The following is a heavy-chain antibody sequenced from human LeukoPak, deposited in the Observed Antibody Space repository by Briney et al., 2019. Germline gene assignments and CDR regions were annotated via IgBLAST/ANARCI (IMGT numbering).Heavy chain of an antibody. CDR3: ARDDGSSTSCSDY. CDR1: GYTFTDHY. D-gene: IGHD2-2*01. V-gene: IGHV1-18*04. CDR2: ISAYNGNT. Sequence: ASVKVSYKALGYTFTDHYFHWLRQAPGQGLEWMGWISAYNGNTNYAQKLQGRVTMTTDTSTSTAYMELRSLRSDDTAVYYCARDDGSSTSCSDYWGQGTLVTVSS. J-gene: IGHJ4*02.